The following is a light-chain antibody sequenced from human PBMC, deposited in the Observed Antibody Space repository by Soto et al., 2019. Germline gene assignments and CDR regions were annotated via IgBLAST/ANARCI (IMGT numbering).Light chain of an antibody. CDR2: GNA. J-gene: IGLJ1*01. CDR3: QSYDRSLSGYV. CDR1: SSHIGADYD. V-gene: IGLV1-40*01. Sequence: QSVLTEPPSVSGAPGERIIIFRTGSSSHIGADYDVHWYKQFPGAAPKLLIYGNANRPSGVPDRISGSKSGTSASLAITGLQAEDEADYYCQSYDRSLSGYVFGTGTKVTVL.